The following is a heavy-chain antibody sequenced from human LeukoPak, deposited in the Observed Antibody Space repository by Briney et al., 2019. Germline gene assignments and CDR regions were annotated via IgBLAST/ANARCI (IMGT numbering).Heavy chain of an antibody. CDR2: IYWDDDK. J-gene: IGHJ4*02. D-gene: IGHD2-2*01. CDR1: GFSLSASGVG. CDR3: AHRNLPTLPFNY. Sequence: SGPTLFKPTQPLTLTFTFSGFSLSASGVGVGWIRQPPGKALEWLALIYWDDDKRYSPSLKSRLTITKDTSKNQVVLTMTNMDPVDTATYYCAHRNLPTLPFNYWGQGTRVTVSS. V-gene: IGHV2-5*02.